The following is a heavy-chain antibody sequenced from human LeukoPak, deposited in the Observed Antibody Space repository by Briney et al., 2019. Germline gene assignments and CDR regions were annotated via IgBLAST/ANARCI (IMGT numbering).Heavy chain of an antibody. V-gene: IGHV1-2*02. Sequence: AAVKVSCKASRYTFTGYYMHWVRQASGQGLEWMGWINPDSGGTNYAQKFQGRVTMTRDTSISTAYMELSRLRSDDTAVYYCARDLSDPNAKTGGRDHAFDIWGQGTMVSVPS. CDR1: RYTFTGYY. CDR3: ARDLSDPNAKTGGRDHAFDI. J-gene: IGHJ3*02. D-gene: IGHD1-1*01. CDR2: INPDSGGT.